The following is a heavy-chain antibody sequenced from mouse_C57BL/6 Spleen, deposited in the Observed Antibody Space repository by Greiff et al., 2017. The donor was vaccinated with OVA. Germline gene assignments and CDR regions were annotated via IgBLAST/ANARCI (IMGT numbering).Heavy chain of an antibody. D-gene: IGHD4-1*01. Sequence: QVQLQQPGAELVRPGSSVQLSCKASGYTFTSYWMDWVKQRPGQGLEWIGNIYPSDSETHYNQKFKDKATLTVDKSSSTAYMQLSSLTSEDSAVYYCARLLNWEGWGYCDYWGQGTTLTVSS. CDR3: ARLLNWEGWGYCDY. V-gene: IGHV1-61*01. J-gene: IGHJ2*01. CDR2: IYPSDSET. CDR1: GYTFTSYW.